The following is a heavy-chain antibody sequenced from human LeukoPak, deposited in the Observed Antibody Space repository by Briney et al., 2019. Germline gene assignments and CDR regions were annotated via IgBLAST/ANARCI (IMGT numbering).Heavy chain of an antibody. Sequence: SETLSLTCTVSSGSISTSNYYWGWVRQPPGKALEWIGNIFYSGSTYYSPSLKSRVTISLDTSKNQFSLKLSSVTAADTAVYYCARDVVAAAGTWDYWGQGTLVTVSS. D-gene: IGHD6-13*01. V-gene: IGHV4-39*07. J-gene: IGHJ4*02. CDR3: ARDVVAAAGTWDY. CDR1: SGSISTSNYY. CDR2: IFYSGST.